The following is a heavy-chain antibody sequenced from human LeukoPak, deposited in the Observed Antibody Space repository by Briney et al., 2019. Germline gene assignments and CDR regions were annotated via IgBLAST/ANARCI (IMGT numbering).Heavy chain of an antibody. CDR2: ISAYNGNT. CDR1: GYTFTSYG. D-gene: IGHD1-26*01. Sequence: GASVKVSCKASGYTFTSYGISWVRQAPGQGLEWMGWISAYNGNTNYAQKLQGRVTMTTDTSTSTAYMELRSLRSDDTAVYYCARDEYPERHIVGATTALGYWGQGTLVTVSS. CDR3: ARDEYPERHIVGATTALGY. J-gene: IGHJ4*02. V-gene: IGHV1-18*01.